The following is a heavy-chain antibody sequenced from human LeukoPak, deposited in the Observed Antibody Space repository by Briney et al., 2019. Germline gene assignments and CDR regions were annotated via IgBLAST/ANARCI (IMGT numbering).Heavy chain of an antibody. Sequence: PSETLSLTCTVSGGSISSYYWSWIRQPPGKGLEWIGYIYYSGSTNYNPSLKSRVTISVDTSKNQFSLKLSSVTAADTAVYYCARADYGDLGAFDIWGQGTMVTVPS. J-gene: IGHJ3*02. D-gene: IGHD4-17*01. V-gene: IGHV4-59*08. CDR3: ARADYGDLGAFDI. CDR2: IYYSGST. CDR1: GGSISSYY.